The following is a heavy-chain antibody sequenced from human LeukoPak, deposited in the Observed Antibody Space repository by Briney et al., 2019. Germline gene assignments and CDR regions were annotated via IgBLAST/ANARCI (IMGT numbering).Heavy chain of an antibody. Sequence: GGSLRLSCAASGFTFSSYAMSWVRQAPGKGLEWVSAISGSGGSTYYADSVKGRFTISRDNSKNTLYLQMNSPRAEDTAVFYRAKVCVGSCSAPWGQGTLGTVSS. V-gene: IGHV3-23*01. CDR2: ISGSGGST. CDR3: AKVCVGSCSAP. D-gene: IGHD2-15*01. CDR1: GFTFSSYA. J-gene: IGHJ5*02.